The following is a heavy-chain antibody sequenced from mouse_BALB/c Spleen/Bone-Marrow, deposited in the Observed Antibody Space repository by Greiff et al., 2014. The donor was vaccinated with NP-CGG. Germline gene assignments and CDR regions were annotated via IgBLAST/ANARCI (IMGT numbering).Heavy chain of an antibody. Sequence: EVMLVESGGGLVKPGGSLKLSCAASGYTFSSYAMPWVRQSPEKRLEWVATISSGGSYTYYPDSVKGRSTFSRDNDKNTMYLQMSSLRSEDEAMYYYARTSYYGHTMDYWGQGTSVTVSA. CDR2: ISSGGSYT. D-gene: IGHD2-10*01. V-gene: IGHV5-9-1*01. J-gene: IGHJ4*01. CDR3: ARTSYYGHTMDY. CDR1: GYTFSSYA.